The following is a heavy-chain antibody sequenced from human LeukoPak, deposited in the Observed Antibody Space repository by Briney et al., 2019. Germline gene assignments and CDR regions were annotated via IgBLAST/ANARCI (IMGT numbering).Heavy chain of an antibody. Sequence: PGGSLRLSCAASGFTFDNYAMTWVRQAPGKELEWVSAIRLSDGYTYYADSVQGRFIISRDTSKNTVSLQMNSLTGDDTALYYCARVAGSYSIRPFDFWGQGTVVIVSS. J-gene: IGHJ4*02. D-gene: IGHD1-26*01. CDR3: ARVAGSYSIRPFDF. CDR1: GFTFDNYA. CDR2: IRLSDGYT. V-gene: IGHV3-23*01.